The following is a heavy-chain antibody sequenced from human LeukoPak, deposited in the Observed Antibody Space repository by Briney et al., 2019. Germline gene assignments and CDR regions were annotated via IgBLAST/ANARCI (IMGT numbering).Heavy chain of an antibody. V-gene: IGHV3-74*01. CDR3: AVSNGGYGP. CDR2: INSDGTTT. D-gene: IGHD5-12*01. CDR1: AFNFTAYW. J-gene: IGHJ5*02. Sequence: GGSLRLSCASSAFNFTAYWMHWVRQDPRQGLLWVARINSDGTTTNYADSVKGRFTISRDNAKNTLFLQMNSLRAEDTAVYFCAVSNGGYGPWGQGTLVTVSS.